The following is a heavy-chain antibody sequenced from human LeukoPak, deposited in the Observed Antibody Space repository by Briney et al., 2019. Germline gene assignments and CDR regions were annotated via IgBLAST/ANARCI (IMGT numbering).Heavy chain of an antibody. CDR1: GFTFSSYA. CDR2: ISGSGGST. Sequence: GGSLRLSCAASGFTFSSYAMSWVRQAPGKGLEWVSAISGSGGSTYYADSVKGRFTIPRDNSKNTLYLQMNSLRAEDTAVYYCAKDLRHGSIFGVVTKYYYGMDVWGQGTTVTVSS. V-gene: IGHV3-23*01. J-gene: IGHJ6*02. CDR3: AKDLRHGSIFGVVTKYYYGMDV. D-gene: IGHD3-3*01.